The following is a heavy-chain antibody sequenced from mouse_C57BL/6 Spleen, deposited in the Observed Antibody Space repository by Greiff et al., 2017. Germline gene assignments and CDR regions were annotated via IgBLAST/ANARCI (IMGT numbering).Heavy chain of an antibody. D-gene: IGHD2-4*01. CDR3: TRAGGLPFFAY. CDR2: IDPETGGT. Sequence: VQLKQSGAELVRPGASVTLSCKASGYTFTDYEMHWVKQTPVHGLEWIGAIDPETGGTAYNQKFKGKAILTADKSSSTAYMELLSLTSEDSAVYYCTRAGGLPFFAYWGQGTLVTVSA. V-gene: IGHV1-15*01. J-gene: IGHJ3*01. CDR1: GYTFTDYE.